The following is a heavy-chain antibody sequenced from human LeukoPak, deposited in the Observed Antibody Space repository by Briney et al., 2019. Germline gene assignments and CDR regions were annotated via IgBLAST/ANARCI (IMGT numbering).Heavy chain of an antibody. V-gene: IGHV3-23*01. J-gene: IGHJ4*02. D-gene: IGHD2/OR15-2a*01. CDR3: AKGYCTSSTCYRFDC. CDR1: GFSFNSYA. CDR2: ISGSGGST. Sequence: SGGSLRLSCAASGFSFNSYALSWVRQAPGKGLEWVSVISGSGGSTNYADSVKGRFTISRDNSKNTLYLQMNSLRAEDTAVYFCAKGYCTSSTCYRFDCWGQGTLVTVSS.